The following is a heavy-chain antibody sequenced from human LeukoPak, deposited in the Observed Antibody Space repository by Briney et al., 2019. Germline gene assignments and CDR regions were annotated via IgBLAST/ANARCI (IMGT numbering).Heavy chain of an antibody. J-gene: IGHJ4*02. V-gene: IGHV3-53*01. Sequence: GGSLRLSCTASGFIVSTNYMSWVRQAPGKGLEWVSIIYSDDTTYYADSVKGRFTISRDDSKNTLYLQMRNLRADDTAVYYCAKDGAWLRFDDWGQGILVTVSS. CDR2: IYSDDTT. CDR1: GFIVSTNY. CDR3: AKDGAWLRFDD. D-gene: IGHD5-12*01.